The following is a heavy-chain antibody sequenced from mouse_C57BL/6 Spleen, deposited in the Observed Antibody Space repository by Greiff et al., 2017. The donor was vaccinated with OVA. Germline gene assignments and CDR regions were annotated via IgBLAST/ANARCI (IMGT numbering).Heavy chain of an antibody. V-gene: IGHV1-42*01. CDR2: INPSTGGT. J-gene: IGHJ4*01. CDR3: ARGGPYAMDY. CDR1: GYSFTGYY. Sequence: VQLQQSGPELVKPGASVKISCKASGYSFTGYYMNWVKQSPEKSLEWIGEINPSTGGTTYNQKFKAKATLTVDKSSSTAYMQLMSLTSEDSAFYYCARGGPYAMDYWGQGTSVTVSS.